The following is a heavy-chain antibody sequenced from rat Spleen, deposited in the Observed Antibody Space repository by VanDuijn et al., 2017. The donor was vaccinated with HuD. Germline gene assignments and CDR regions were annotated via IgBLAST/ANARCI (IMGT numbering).Heavy chain of an antibody. J-gene: IGHJ4*01. CDR1: GFSLTSYN. Sequence: QVQLKESGPGLVQPSQTLSLTCTVSGFSLTSYNVHWVRQPTGKGLEWMGIIWTGGSTDYNSALKSRLSISRDTPKSQVFLKKNSLQNEDIATYDCARGRREDYVMDAWGQGASVTVSA. CDR3: ARGRREDYVMDA. CDR2: IWTGGST. D-gene: IGHD1-11*01. V-gene: IGHV2-30*01.